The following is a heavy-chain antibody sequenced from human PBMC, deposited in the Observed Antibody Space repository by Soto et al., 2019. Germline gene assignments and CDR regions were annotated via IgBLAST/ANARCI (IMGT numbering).Heavy chain of an antibody. J-gene: IGHJ4*02. Sequence: SETLSLTSTVSGGPISSYYCSWIRQPPGKGLEWIGHIYYSGSTNYNPSLKSRVTISVDTSKNQFSLKLSSVTAADTAMYYCARAGAATLSDYWGQGTLVTVS. CDR1: GGPISSYY. V-gene: IGHV4-59*01. CDR3: ARAGAATLSDY. D-gene: IGHD2-15*01. CDR2: IYYSGST.